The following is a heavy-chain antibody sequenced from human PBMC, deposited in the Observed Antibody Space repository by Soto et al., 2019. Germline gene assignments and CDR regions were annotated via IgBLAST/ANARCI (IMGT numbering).Heavy chain of an antibody. CDR1: GYTFTSYA. Sequence: ASVKVSCKASGYTFTSYAMHWVRQAPGQRLEWMGWINAGNGNTKYSQKFQGRVTITRDTSASTAYMELSGLRSEDTAVYYCARAPLRYFDWLPLYYFDYWGQGTLVTVSS. J-gene: IGHJ4*02. CDR2: INAGNGNT. CDR3: ARAPLRYFDWLPLYYFDY. D-gene: IGHD3-9*01. V-gene: IGHV1-3*01.